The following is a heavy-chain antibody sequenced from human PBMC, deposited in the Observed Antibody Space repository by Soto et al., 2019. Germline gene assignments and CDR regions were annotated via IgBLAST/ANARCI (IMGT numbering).Heavy chain of an antibody. V-gene: IGHV1-2*04. D-gene: IGHD2-8*01. CDR1: GYRFTDYH. CDR2: INPKSGGT. CDR3: ARGDSTDCSNGVCSFFYNHDMDV. J-gene: IGHJ6*02. Sequence: GASVNVSCKASGYRFTDYHIHWVRQAPGQGLEWLGRINPKSGGTSTAQKFQGWVTMTTDTSISTASMELTRLTSDDTAIYYCARGDSTDCSNGVCSFFYNHDMDVWGQGTTVTVSS.